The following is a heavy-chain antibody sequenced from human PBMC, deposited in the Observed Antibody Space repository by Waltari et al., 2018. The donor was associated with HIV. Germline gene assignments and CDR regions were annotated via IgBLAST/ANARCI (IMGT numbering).Heavy chain of an antibody. Sequence: QVQLQESGPGLVKPSQTLSLTCTVSGGSISSGSYYWSWIRQPAGKGLEWIGRIYTSGSTNYNPSLKSRVTISVDTSKNQFSLKLSSVTAADTAVYYCARSLSYDSSGYREPPFDYWGQGTLVTVSS. D-gene: IGHD3-22*01. CDR1: GGSISSGSYY. J-gene: IGHJ4*02. CDR2: IYTSGST. V-gene: IGHV4-61*02. CDR3: ARSLSYDSSGYREPPFDY.